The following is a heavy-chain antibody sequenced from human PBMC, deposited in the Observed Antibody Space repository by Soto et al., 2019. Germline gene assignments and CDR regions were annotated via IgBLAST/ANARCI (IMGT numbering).Heavy chain of an antibody. CDR2: IDPSDSYT. V-gene: IGHV5-10-1*03. Sequence: EVQLVQSGAEVKKPGESLRISCKGSGYSFSNYWITWVRQMPGKGLEWMGRIDPSDSYTTSSPSFQGHVTISVDKSISTAYLQWSSVKASDSAMYYCARHSGPYSSTSPVGYWGQGTLVTVSS. CDR3: ARHSGPYSSTSPVGY. J-gene: IGHJ4*02. D-gene: IGHD6-19*01. CDR1: GYSFSNYW.